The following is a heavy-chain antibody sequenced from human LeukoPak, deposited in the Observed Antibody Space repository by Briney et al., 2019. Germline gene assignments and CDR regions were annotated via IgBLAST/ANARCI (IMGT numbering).Heavy chain of an antibody. D-gene: IGHD3-16*01. CDR3: ARDRGGHPLHYYYCSMDF. Sequence: GASVKVSCKASGGTFSSYAISWVRQAPGQGLEWMGRIIPIFGTANYAQKFQGRVTITADKSTSTAYMELSSLRSEDTAVYYCARDRGGHPLHYYYCSMDFWGKGPTVTVSS. CDR2: IIPIFGTA. V-gene: IGHV1-69*06. CDR1: GGTFSSYA. J-gene: IGHJ6*03.